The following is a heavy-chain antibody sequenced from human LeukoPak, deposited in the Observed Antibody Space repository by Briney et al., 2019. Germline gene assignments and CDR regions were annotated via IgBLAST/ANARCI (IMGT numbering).Heavy chain of an antibody. CDR1: GFTFDDYA. J-gene: IGHJ3*02. V-gene: IGHV3-9*01. CDR3: AKGMGYYDSSGNDAFDI. CDR2: ISWNSGSM. D-gene: IGHD3-22*01. Sequence: GRSLRLSCAASGFTFDDYAMHWVRQAPGKGLEWVSDISWNSGSMGYADSVKGRFTISRDNAKNSLYLQMNSLRAEDTALYYCAKGMGYYDSSGNDAFDIWGQGTMVTVSS.